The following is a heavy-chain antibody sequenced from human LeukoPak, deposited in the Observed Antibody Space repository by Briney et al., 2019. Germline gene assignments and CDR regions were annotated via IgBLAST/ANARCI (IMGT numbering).Heavy chain of an antibody. CDR2: ITAGNGNT. D-gene: IGHD5-18*01. J-gene: IGHJ3*02. V-gene: IGHV1-18*01. CDR1: GYSFSSYG. CDR3: ARDLARGYSYGYNAFDI. Sequence: ASVKVSCKASGYSFSSYGIGWVRQAPRQGLERMGGITAGNGNTNYAQKVQGRVTMTTDTSTSTAYMELRSLRSDDTAVYFCARDLARGYSYGYNAFDIWGQGTMVTVSS.